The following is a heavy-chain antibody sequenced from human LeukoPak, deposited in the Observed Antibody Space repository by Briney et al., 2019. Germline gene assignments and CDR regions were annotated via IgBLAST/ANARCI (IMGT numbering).Heavy chain of an antibody. CDR3: ARIPVVVPAATYGMDV. CDR1: GGSISSYY. J-gene: IGHJ6*02. D-gene: IGHD2-2*01. Sequence: SETLSLTCTVSGGSISSYYWSWIRQPPGKGLEWIGYIYYSGSTNYNPSLKSRVTTSVDTSKNQFSLKLSSVTAADTAVYYCARIPVVVPAATYGMDVWGQGTTVTVSS. V-gene: IGHV4-59*01. CDR2: IYYSGST.